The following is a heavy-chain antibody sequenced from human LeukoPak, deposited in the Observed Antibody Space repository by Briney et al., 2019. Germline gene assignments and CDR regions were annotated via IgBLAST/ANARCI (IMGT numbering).Heavy chain of an antibody. Sequence: PSETLSLTCTVSGGSISSSSYYWGWIRQPPGKGLEWIGSIYYSGSTYYNPSLKSRVTISVDTSKNQFSLKLSSVTAADTAVYYCARDRSSSSPPVGDWNNWFDPWGQGTLVTVSS. CDR1: GGSISSSSYY. CDR2: IYYSGST. V-gene: IGHV4-39*07. D-gene: IGHD6-6*01. CDR3: ARDRSSSSPPVGDWNNWFDP. J-gene: IGHJ5*02.